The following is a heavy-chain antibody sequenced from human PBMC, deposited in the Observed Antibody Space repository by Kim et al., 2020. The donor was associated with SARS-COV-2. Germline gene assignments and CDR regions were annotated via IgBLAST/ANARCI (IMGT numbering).Heavy chain of an antibody. Sequence: SLRLSCAASGFTFDDYAMHLVRQAPGKGLEWVSGISWNSGSIGYADSVKGRFTISRDNAKNSLYLQMNSLRADDTALYYCAKAHTVSVVVGGFDPWGQGTLVTVSS. D-gene: IGHD2-15*01. CDR1: GFTFDDYA. CDR2: ISWNSGSI. V-gene: IGHV3-9*01. CDR3: AKAHTVSVVVGGFDP. J-gene: IGHJ5*02.